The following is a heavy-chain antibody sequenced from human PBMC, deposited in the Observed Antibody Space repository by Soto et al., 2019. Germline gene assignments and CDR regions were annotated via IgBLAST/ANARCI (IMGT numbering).Heavy chain of an antibody. Sequence: TLSHTCSFSCGSISSGDYYWNCINQAPGKVLEWIGHIYYSGSTYYNPSLKSRVTISVDTSKNQFSLKLSSVTAADTAVYYCARPGSSGWYNWFEPWGQGTLVTVSS. CDR3: ARPGSSGWYNWFEP. V-gene: IGHV4-30-4*01. CDR1: CGSISSGDYY. J-gene: IGHJ5*02. CDR2: IYYSGST. D-gene: IGHD6-19*01.